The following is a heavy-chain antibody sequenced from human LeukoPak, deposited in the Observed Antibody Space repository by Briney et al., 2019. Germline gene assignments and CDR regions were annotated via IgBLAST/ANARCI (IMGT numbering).Heavy chain of an antibody. V-gene: IGHV1-8*03. D-gene: IGHD7-27*01. CDR2: MNPNSGNT. CDR3: ATVDELGTNTHFDY. J-gene: IGHJ4*02. Sequence: GASVKVSCKASGYTFTSYDINWVRQATGQGLEWMGWMNPNSGNTGYAQKFQGRVTITRNTSISTAYMELSSLRSEDTAVYYCATVDELGTNTHFDYWGQGTLVTVSS. CDR1: GYTFTSYD.